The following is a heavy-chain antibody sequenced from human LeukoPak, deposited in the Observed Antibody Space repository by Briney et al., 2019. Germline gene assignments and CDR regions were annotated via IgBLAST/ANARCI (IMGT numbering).Heavy chain of an antibody. D-gene: IGHD5-24*01. CDR3: ARDRYGDGFAHLDY. CDR2: ITPSGGT. Sequence: ASVKVSCKASGYTFTSYAIHWVRQAPGQGLEWMGWITPSGGTNYPQKFQGRVAITWDTSITTAYMDLSRLTSDDTAVYYCARDRYGDGFAHLDYWGQGTLVTVSS. V-gene: IGHV1-2*02. CDR1: GYTFTSYA. J-gene: IGHJ4*02.